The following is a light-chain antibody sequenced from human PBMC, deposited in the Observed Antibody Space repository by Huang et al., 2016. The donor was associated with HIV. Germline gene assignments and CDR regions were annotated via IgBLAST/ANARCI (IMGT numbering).Light chain of an antibody. CDR3: QQANSFPELS. Sequence: DIQMTQSPSSVSASVGDRVTITCRASQGISNWLAWDQQKPGKAPTLLIYAASNLQSGAPSRFSGSGSGTFFTLTINSLQPEDSATYYCQQANSFPELSFGGGTRVEI. CDR2: AAS. V-gene: IGKV1-12*01. CDR1: QGISNW. J-gene: IGKJ4*01.